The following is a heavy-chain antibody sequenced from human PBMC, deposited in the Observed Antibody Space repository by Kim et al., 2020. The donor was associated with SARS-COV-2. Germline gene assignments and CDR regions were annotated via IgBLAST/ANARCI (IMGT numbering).Heavy chain of an antibody. CDR2: IWNDGSNK. CDR1: GFTFSTYG. J-gene: IGHJ4*02. Sequence: GGSLRLSCAASGFTFSTYGMHWVRQAPGKGLEWVAMIWNDGSNKYHADSMKGRFTISRDNSKNTLYLQMTSLRAEDTAVYYCATEYSSSSAFDYWGQGTLVTVSS. CDR3: ATEYSSSSAFDY. D-gene: IGHD6-6*01. V-gene: IGHV3-33*01.